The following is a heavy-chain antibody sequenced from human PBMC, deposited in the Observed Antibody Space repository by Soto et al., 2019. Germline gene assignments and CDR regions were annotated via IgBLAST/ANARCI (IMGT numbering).Heavy chain of an antibody. D-gene: IGHD5-18*01. J-gene: IGHJ4*02. CDR1: GGSISSAAYY. V-gene: IGHV4-31*03. CDR2: ISHSGST. Sequence: QVQLQESGPGLVKPSQTLSLTCTVSGGSISSAAYYWSWIRQHPGKGLEWIGCISHSGSTYYTPSLKSRVIISADTSKNQFSLNLTSVTAADTAVYYCAREYTYGSNFFDCWGQGALVTVSS. CDR3: AREYTYGSNFFDC.